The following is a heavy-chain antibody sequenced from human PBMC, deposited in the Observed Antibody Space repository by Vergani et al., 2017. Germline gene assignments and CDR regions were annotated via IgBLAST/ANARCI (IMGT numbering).Heavy chain of an antibody. CDR2: IYPADSDT. V-gene: IGHV5-51*01. D-gene: IGHD1-1*01. CDR1: EYSFGNYW. J-gene: IGHJ4*02. Sequence: EVELVQSGPEMRKPGESLKISCKGSEYSFGNYWIGWVRQMPGKGLGWMGIIYPADSDTSYSPSFQGQVTISADKSISTAFLQWASLKASDTALYYCARHTTYTDSWGQGTLVTVSS. CDR3: ARHTTYTDS.